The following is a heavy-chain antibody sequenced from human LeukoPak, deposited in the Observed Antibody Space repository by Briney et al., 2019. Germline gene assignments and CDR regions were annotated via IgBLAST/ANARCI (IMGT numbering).Heavy chain of an antibody. V-gene: IGHV1-3*01. D-gene: IGHD6-19*01. CDR1: GYTFTSYA. CDR3: ARDANEQWLVLGY. J-gene: IGHJ4*02. CDR2: INAGNGNT. Sequence: GASVKVSCKAPGYTFTSYAMHWVRQAPGQRLEWMGWINAGNGNTKYSQKFQGRVTITRDTSASTAYMELSSLRSEDTAVYYCARDANEQWLVLGYWGQGTLVTVSS.